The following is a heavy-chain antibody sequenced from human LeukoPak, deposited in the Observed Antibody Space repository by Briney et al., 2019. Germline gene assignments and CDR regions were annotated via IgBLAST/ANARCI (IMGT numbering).Heavy chain of an antibody. CDR3: ARQGRSVPATASY. CDR1: GYSFTTYW. Sequence: GESLKISCKGSGYSFTTYWIAWVRQMPGKGLEWMGIIYPDDSDIRYSPSFQGQVTISADKSISTAYLQWSSLKASDTAMYYCARQGRSVPATASYRGQGTLVTVSS. V-gene: IGHV5-51*01. CDR2: IYPDDSDI. D-gene: IGHD2-21*02. J-gene: IGHJ4*02.